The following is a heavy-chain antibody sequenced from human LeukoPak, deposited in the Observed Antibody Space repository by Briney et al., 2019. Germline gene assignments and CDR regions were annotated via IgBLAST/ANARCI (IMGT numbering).Heavy chain of an antibody. J-gene: IGHJ4*02. CDR2: IIPILGIA. CDR1: GGTFSSYA. D-gene: IGHD3-16*02. Sequence: VASVKVCCKASGGTFSSYAISWVRQAPGQGLEWMGRIIPILGIANYAQKFQGRVTITADKSTSTAYMELSSLRSEDTAVYYCARDYDYIWGSYRYLFDYWGQGTLVTVSS. CDR3: ARDYDYIWGSYRYLFDY. V-gene: IGHV1-69*04.